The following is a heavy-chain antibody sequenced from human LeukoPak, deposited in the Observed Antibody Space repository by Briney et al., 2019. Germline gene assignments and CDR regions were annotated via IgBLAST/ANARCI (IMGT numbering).Heavy chain of an antibody. D-gene: IGHD3-3*01. Sequence: SETLSLTCTVSGGSISNYYWSWIRQPPGKGLEWIGYIYYSGSTNYNPSLKSRVTISVDTSKNQFSLKLSSVTAADTAVYYCARERDFWSGGYDAFDIWGQGTMVTVSS. CDR2: IYYSGST. J-gene: IGHJ3*02. CDR1: GGSISNYY. CDR3: ARERDFWSGGYDAFDI. V-gene: IGHV4-59*01.